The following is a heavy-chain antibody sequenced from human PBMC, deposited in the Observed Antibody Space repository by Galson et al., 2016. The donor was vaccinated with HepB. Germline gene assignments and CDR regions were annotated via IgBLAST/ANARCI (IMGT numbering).Heavy chain of an antibody. Sequence: SLRLSCAASGFTFSNAWMTWVRQAPGKGLEWVGRIKSETEGGTTDFAAPVKGRFSISRDDSKNTLYLQMNSLKNEDTAVYFCTTVDTSMDADAFDIWGQGTMVTVSS. D-gene: IGHD5-18*01. V-gene: IGHV3-15*01. J-gene: IGHJ3*02. CDR3: TTVDTSMDADAFDI. CDR1: GFTFSNAW. CDR2: IKSETEGGTT.